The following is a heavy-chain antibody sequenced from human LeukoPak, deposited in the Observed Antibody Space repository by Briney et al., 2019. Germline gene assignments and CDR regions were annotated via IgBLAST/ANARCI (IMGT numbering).Heavy chain of an antibody. D-gene: IGHD2-2*01. CDR1: GGSFSGYY. V-gene: IGHV4-34*01. Sequence: SETLSLTCAVYGGSFSGYYWSWIRQPPGKGLEWIGEINHSGSTNHNPSLKSRVTISVDTSKNQFSLKLSSVPAADTAVYYCARLLNTRRLVPAAMIVSSLRGGFDYWGQGTLVTVSS. CDR2: INHSGST. J-gene: IGHJ4*02. CDR3: ARLLNTRRLVPAAMIVSSLRGGFDY.